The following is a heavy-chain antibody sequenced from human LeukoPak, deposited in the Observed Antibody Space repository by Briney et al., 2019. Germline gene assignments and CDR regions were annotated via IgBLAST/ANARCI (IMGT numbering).Heavy chain of an antibody. J-gene: IGHJ4*02. CDR3: ARLSDSDSSGYYWGFEY. D-gene: IGHD3-22*01. CDR2: IYYSGST. Sequence: SETLSLTCTVSGVSISSYYWSWIRQPPGKGLECIGYIYYSGSTNYNPSLKSRVTISVDTSKNQFSLKLSSMTAADTAVYYCARLSDSDSSGYYWGFEYWGQGTLVTVSS. CDR1: GVSISSYY. V-gene: IGHV4-59*08.